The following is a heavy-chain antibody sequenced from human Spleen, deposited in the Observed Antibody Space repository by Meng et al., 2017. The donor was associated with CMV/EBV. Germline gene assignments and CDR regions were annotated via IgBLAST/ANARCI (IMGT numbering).Heavy chain of an antibody. CDR3: ARSHCSGGSCYYVTPFDP. CDR1: GYIFSNYG. CDR2: INPSGGST. D-gene: IGHD2-15*01. J-gene: IGHJ5*02. Sequence: ASVKVSCKTSGYIFSNYGISWVRQAPGQGLEWMGIINPSGGSTSYAQKFQGRVTMTRDTSTSTVYMELSSLRSEDTAVYYCARSHCSGGSCYYVTPFDPWGQGTLVTVSS. V-gene: IGHV1-46*01.